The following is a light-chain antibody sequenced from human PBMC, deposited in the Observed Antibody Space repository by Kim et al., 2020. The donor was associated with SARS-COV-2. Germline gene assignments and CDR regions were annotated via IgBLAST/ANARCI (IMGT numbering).Light chain of an antibody. CDR1: ESISSW. CDR3: QQYDISWT. CDR2: KAS. V-gene: IGKV1-5*03. Sequence: DIQMTQSPSTLSASVGDRVTITCRASESISSWLAWYQQKPGKAPKLLIYKASSLESGVPSRFSGSGSGTEFTLTISSLQPDDFATYYCQQYDISWTFGQGTQVDIK. J-gene: IGKJ1*01.